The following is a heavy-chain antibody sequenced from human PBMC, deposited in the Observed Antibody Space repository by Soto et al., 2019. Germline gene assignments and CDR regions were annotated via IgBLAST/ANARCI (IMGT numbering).Heavy chain of an antibody. Sequence: SVKVSCKASGGSFSRYGITWVRQAPGQGLEWMGGIIPIIGTTKYAQKFQGRVTVTADESTTTAYMELSSLISEDTAVYYCARELKEPGSYYYYGLDVWGQGTTVTAP. V-gene: IGHV1-69*13. CDR3: ARELKEPGSYYYYGLDV. J-gene: IGHJ6*02. CDR2: IIPIIGTT. D-gene: IGHD3-10*01. CDR1: GGSFSRYG.